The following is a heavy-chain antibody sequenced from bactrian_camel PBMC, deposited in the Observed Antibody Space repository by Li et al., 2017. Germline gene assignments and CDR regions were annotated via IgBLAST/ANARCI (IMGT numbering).Heavy chain of an antibody. CDR1: GFSSADTD. D-gene: IGHD6*01. CDR3: ASDYIFGPTTVAGQDCPEY. Sequence: VQLVESGGGLVEAGGSLRLSCAASGFSSADTDMDWYRQAPGRECELVSRLRPDGSSAYGDFVKGRFTAYRDNKKNTVFLQMNSLKPEDTGVYYCASDYIFGPTTVAGQDCPEYWGQGTQVTVS. CDR2: LRPDGSS. J-gene: IGHJ4*01. V-gene: IGHV3S66*01.